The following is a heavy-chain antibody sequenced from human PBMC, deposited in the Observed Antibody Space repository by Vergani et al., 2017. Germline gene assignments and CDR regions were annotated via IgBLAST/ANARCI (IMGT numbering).Heavy chain of an antibody. CDR3: AKARLVVVAATPNYYYGMDV. CDR1: GYTLTELS. Sequence: QVQLVQSGAEVKKPGASVKVSCTVSGYTLTELSMHWVRQAPGKGLEWMRGFDPEDGEAIYAQKFQGRVTMTEDTSTDTAYRELSSLRSEDTAVYYCAKARLVVVAATPNYYYGMDVWDQGTTVTVSS. D-gene: IGHD2-15*01. V-gene: IGHV1-24*01. J-gene: IGHJ6*02. CDR2: FDPEDGEA.